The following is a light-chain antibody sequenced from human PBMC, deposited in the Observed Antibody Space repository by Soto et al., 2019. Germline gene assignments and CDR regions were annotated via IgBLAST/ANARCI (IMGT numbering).Light chain of an antibody. CDR3: QQYNNWPLT. CDR1: QSVSSN. Sequence: EIVMTQSPATLSVSPVERATLSFRASQSVSSNLAWYQQKPGQAPRLLIYGASSRATGIPVRFSGSGSGTEFTLTISSLQSEDFAVYYCQQYNNWPLTFGQGTRLEIK. V-gene: IGKV3-15*01. J-gene: IGKJ5*01. CDR2: GAS.